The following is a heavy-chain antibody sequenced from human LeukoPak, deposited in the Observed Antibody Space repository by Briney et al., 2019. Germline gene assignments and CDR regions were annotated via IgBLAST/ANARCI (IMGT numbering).Heavy chain of an antibody. V-gene: IGHV1-2*02. J-gene: IGHJ4*02. D-gene: IGHD3-22*01. CDR3: ARGTYYDSSGYYPNFDY. Sequence: ASVKVSCKASGYTFTGYYMHWVRQAPGQGLEWMGWINPNSGGTNYAQKFQGRVTMTRDTSISTACMELSRLRSDDTAVYYCARGTYYDSSGYYPNFDYWGQGTLVTVSS. CDR2: INPNSGGT. CDR1: GYTFTGYY.